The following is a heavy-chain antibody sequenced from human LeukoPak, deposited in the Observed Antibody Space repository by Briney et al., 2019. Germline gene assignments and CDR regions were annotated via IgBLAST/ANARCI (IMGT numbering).Heavy chain of an antibody. Sequence: ASVKVSCKASGYTFIGYYMHWVRQAPGQGLEWMGWINPNSGGTNYAQKFQGRVTMTRDTSISTAYMELSRLRSDDTAVYYCARDYTIFGVVPEYYFDYWGQGTLVTVSS. V-gene: IGHV1-2*02. J-gene: IGHJ4*02. CDR3: ARDYTIFGVVPEYYFDY. D-gene: IGHD3-3*01. CDR1: GYTFIGYY. CDR2: INPNSGGT.